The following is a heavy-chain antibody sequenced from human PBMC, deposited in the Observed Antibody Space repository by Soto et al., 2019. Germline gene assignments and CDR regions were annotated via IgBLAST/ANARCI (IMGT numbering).Heavy chain of an antibody. J-gene: IGHJ6*02. Sequence: QVQLVQSGAEVKKPGSSVKVSCKASGGTFSSYAISWVRQAPGQGLEWMGGIIPIFGTANYAQKFQGRVTITADESTSTDYMELSSLRSEDTAVYSCAANLVRREKRRYYGMDVWGQGTTVTVSS. V-gene: IGHV1-69*01. D-gene: IGHD1-1*01. CDR3: AANLVRREKRRYYGMDV. CDR1: GGTFSSYA. CDR2: IIPIFGTA.